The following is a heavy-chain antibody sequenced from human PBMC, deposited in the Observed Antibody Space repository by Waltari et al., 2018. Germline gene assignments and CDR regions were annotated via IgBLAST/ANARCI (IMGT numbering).Heavy chain of an antibody. D-gene: IGHD4-17*01. CDR3: GDPYYFDY. Sequence: QVQLVQSGAEVKKPGSSVKVSCKASGGTFSSYAISWVRQAPGQGLEWMGRIIPILGIANYAQKFQGRVTITADESTSTAYMELSSLRSEDTAVYEYGDPYYFDYWGQGTLVTVSS. V-gene: IGHV1-69*02. CDR2: IIPILGIA. J-gene: IGHJ4*02. CDR1: GGTFSSYA.